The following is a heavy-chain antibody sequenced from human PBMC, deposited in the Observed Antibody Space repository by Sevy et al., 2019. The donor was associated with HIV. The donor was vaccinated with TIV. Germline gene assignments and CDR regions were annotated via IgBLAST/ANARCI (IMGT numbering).Heavy chain of an antibody. J-gene: IGHJ6*02. CDR3: ARDHVSIAALCYYYYYGMDV. CDR2: IYSGGST. CDR1: GFTVSSNY. Sequence: GGCLRLSCAASGFTVSSNYMSWVRQAPGKGLEWVSVIYSGGSTYYADSVKGRFTISRDNSKNTLYLQMNSLRAEDTXXYYRARDHVSIAALCYYYYYGMDVWGQGTLVTVSS. V-gene: IGHV3-53*01. D-gene: IGHD6-6*01.